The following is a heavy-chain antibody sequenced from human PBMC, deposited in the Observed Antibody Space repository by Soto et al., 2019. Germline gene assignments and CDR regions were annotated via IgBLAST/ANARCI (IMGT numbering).Heavy chain of an antibody. CDR2: ISSIFSTI. V-gene: IGHV3-11*01. Sequence: GGSLRLSCAASGFTFSDYYMSWIRQAPVNGLEFVSYISSIFSTIYYADSVKGRFTISRYNAKNSLYLQMNSLRAEYTAVYYCARDYGDYFDYWGQGTMVTVSS. D-gene: IGHD4-17*01. CDR1: GFTFSDYY. CDR3: ARDYGDYFDY. J-gene: IGHJ4*02.